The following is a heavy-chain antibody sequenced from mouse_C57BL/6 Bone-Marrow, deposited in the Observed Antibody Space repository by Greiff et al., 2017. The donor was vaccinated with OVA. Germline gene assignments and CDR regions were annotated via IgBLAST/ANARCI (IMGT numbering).Heavy chain of an antibody. Sequence: VQLQESGAELARPGASVKLSCKASGYTFTSYGISWVKQRTGQGLEWIGEIYPRSGTTYYNEKFKGKATLTADKSSSTAYMELRSLTSEDSAVYFCARSYLSWFAYWGQGTLVTVSA. CDR3: ARSYLSWFAY. D-gene: IGHD5-5*01. V-gene: IGHV1-81*01. J-gene: IGHJ3*01. CDR1: GYTFTSYG. CDR2: IYPRSGTT.